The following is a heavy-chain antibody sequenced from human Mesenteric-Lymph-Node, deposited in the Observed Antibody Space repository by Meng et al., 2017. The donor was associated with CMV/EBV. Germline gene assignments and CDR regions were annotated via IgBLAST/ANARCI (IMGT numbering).Heavy chain of an antibody. CDR1: GFTFSGSA. V-gene: IGHV3-73*01. D-gene: IGHD5-18*01. J-gene: IGHJ5*02. CDR2: IRSKANSYAT. Sequence: ETLSLTCAASGFTFSGSAMHWVRQASGKGLEWVGRIRSKANSYATAYAASVKGRFTISRDDSKNTAYLQMNSLKTEDTAVYYCTPMDTAMVRFDPWGQGTLVTVSS. CDR3: TPMDTAMVRFDP.